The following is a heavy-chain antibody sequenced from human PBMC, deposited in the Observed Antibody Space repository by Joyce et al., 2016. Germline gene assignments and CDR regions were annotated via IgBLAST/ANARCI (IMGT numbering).Heavy chain of an antibody. V-gene: IGHV3-7*03. D-gene: IGHD1-26*01. J-gene: IGHJ4*02. Sequence: EVQVVESGGGLVQPGGSLRLSCAASGFVFSGYWMTWVRQAPGKGLEWVANINQDGTEKYYVDSVKGRFAISRDNAKNSLSLQMNSLRAEDTAVYYCARVFGGATEEADYWGQGTLVTVSS. CDR1: GFVFSGYW. CDR2: INQDGTEK. CDR3: ARVFGGATEEADY.